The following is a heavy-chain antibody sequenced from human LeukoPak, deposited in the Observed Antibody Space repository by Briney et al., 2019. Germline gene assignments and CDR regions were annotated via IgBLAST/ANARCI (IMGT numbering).Heavy chain of an antibody. CDR1: GFTFTTTA. Sequence: GASVKVSCKASGFTFTTTAMQWVRQARVQRLEWIGWIAFGSGKTKYAQKFQERVTITRDMSTSTAYMELSRPRSDDTAVYYCAREGPSYCGGDCYSGYWGQGTLVTVSS. CDR2: IAFGSGKT. J-gene: IGHJ4*02. V-gene: IGHV1-58*02. D-gene: IGHD2-21*02. CDR3: AREGPSYCGGDCYSGY.